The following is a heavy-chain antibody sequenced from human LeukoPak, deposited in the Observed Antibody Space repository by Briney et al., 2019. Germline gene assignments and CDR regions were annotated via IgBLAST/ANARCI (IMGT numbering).Heavy chain of an antibody. CDR2: IRYDGSNK. V-gene: IGHV3-30*02. CDR1: GFTFSSYG. D-gene: IGHD1-26*01. J-gene: IGHJ4*02. CDR3: VKKVGIVGATGLDY. Sequence: GGSLRLSCAASGFTFSSYGMHWVRQAPGKGLEWVAFIRYDGSNKYYADSVKGRFTVSRDNSKNTLYLQMNSLRAEDTAVYYCVKKVGIVGATGLDYWGQGTLVTVSS.